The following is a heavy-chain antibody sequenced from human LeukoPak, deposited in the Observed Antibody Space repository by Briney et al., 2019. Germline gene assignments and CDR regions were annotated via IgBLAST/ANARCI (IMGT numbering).Heavy chain of an antibody. CDR1: GYTFTSYG. V-gene: IGHV1-18*01. D-gene: IGHD3-16*01. J-gene: IGHJ4*02. CDR2: ISAYNGNT. CDR3: ARAVQRLGELPVDY. Sequence: GASVKVSCNSSGYTFTSYGISWVRQAPGQGLEWMGWISAYNGNTNYAQKLQGRVTMTTDTSTSTAYMELRSLRSDDTAVYYCARAVQRLGELPVDYWGQGTLVTVSS.